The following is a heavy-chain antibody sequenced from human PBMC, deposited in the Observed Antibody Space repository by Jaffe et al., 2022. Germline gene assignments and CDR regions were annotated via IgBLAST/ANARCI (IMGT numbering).Heavy chain of an antibody. CDR1: GFTFSSYW. Sequence: EVQLVESGGGLVQPGGSLRLSCAASGFTFSSYWMSWVRQAPGKGLEWVANIKQDGSEKYYVDSVKGRFTISRDNAKNSLYLQMNSLRAEDTAVYYCARGPVDIVATILYYYYMDVWGKGTTVTVSS. D-gene: IGHD5-12*01. CDR3: ARGPVDIVATILYYYYMDV. V-gene: IGHV3-7*01. CDR2: IKQDGSEK. J-gene: IGHJ6*03.